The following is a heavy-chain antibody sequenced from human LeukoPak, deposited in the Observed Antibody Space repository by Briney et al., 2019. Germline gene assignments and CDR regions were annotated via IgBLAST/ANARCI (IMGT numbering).Heavy chain of an antibody. Sequence: GGSLRLSCAASGFTFSSYAMSWVRQAPGKGLEWVSAISGSGGSIYYADSVKGRFTISRDNSKNTLYLQMNSLRAEDTAVYYCARTIVVVTAPIDYWGQGTLVTVSS. CDR3: ARTIVVVTAPIDY. V-gene: IGHV3-23*01. CDR1: GFTFSSYA. CDR2: ISGSGGSI. D-gene: IGHD2-21*02. J-gene: IGHJ4*02.